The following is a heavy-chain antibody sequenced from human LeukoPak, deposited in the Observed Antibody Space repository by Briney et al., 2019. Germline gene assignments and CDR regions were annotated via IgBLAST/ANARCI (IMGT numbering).Heavy chain of an antibody. CDR1: GGSISSYY. CDR3: ARYSYGYGHAFDI. D-gene: IGHD5-18*01. Sequence: KSSETLSLTCTVSGGSISSYYWSWIRQPPGKGLEWIGYIYYSGSTNYNPSLKSRVTISVDTSKNQFSLKLSSVTAADTAVYYCARYSYGYGHAFDIWGQGTMVTVSS. V-gene: IGHV4-59*01. J-gene: IGHJ3*02. CDR2: IYYSGST.